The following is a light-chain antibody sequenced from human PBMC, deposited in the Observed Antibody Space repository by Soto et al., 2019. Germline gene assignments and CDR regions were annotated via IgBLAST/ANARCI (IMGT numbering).Light chain of an antibody. CDR2: HVS. V-gene: IGLV2-14*01. CDR1: SSDIGGYNY. CDR3: SSYKSSTTYV. J-gene: IGLJ1*01. Sequence: QSVLTQPASVSGSPGQSITISCTGSSSDIGGYNYVSWYQQHPDKAPKLMIYHVSNRPSGISSRFSGSKSGNTASLTISGLQAEDEADYYCSSYKSSTTYVFGTGTKVTV.